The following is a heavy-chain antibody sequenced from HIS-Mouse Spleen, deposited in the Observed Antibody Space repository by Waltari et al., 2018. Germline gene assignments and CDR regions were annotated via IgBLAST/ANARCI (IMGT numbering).Heavy chain of an antibody. CDR3: ARSGGYCTNGVCYYSLSHAFDI. CDR1: GGSFSGYY. V-gene: IGHV4-34*01. J-gene: IGHJ3*02. Sequence: QVQLQQWGAGLLKPSETLSLTCAVYGGSFSGYYWRWLRQPPGKGLEGIGEIKHRGSTTYNPALKSRFTIPVDPSKNQFSLKRSSVTAADTAVYYCARSGGYCTNGVCYYSLSHAFDIWGQGTMVTVSS. CDR2: IKHRGST. D-gene: IGHD2-8*01.